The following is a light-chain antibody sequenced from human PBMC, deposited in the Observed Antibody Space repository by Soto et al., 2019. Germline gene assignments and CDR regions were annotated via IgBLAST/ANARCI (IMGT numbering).Light chain of an antibody. V-gene: IGKV3-11*01. CDR1: QSVSSY. CDR2: DAS. CDR3: QQRSNWPPTWT. Sequence: EIVLTQSPATLSLSPGERATLSCRASQSVSSYLAWYQQKPGQAPRLLIYDASNRATGIPARSSGSGSGTDFTLTISSLEPEDFAVYYCQQRSNWPPTWTFGQGTKVDIK. J-gene: IGKJ1*01.